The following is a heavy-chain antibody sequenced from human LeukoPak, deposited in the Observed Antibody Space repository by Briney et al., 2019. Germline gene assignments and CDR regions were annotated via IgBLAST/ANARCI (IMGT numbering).Heavy chain of an antibody. Sequence: PGGSLRLSCAASGFTFDDYYMSWVRQAPGKGLEWVSYISSSGTNKLYPDSVKGRFTISRDNAQNSLYLQLNSLRAGDTAVYYCARALHDAFDIWGQGTMVTVSS. CDR2: ISSSGTNK. J-gene: IGHJ3*02. V-gene: IGHV3-11*01. CDR1: GFTFDDYY. CDR3: ARALHDAFDI.